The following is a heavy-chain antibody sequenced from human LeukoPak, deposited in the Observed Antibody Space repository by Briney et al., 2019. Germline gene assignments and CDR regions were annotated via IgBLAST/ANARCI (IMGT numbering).Heavy chain of an antibody. Sequence: PGGSLRLSCAAPGFTFSTFAMPGVRRAPGKGREGGPVISYDGSNKYYADSVKGRFTISRDNSKNTLYLQMNSLRAEDTAVYYCARDTAIFGVVLFDYWGQGTLVTVSS. V-gene: IGHV3-30-3*01. CDR1: GFTFSTFA. J-gene: IGHJ4*02. CDR2: ISYDGSNK. D-gene: IGHD3-3*01. CDR3: ARDTAIFGVVLFDY.